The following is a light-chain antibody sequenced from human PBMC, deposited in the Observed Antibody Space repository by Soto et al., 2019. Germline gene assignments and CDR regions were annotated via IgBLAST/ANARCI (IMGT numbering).Light chain of an antibody. Sequence: LTHPASVSGSPGQSITISCTGTSSDVGAYKYVSWYQQHPGKAPKLIIYGVSNRPSGVSNRFSGSKSGNTAFLTISGLQPEDEADYYCSSFTGTTTLDVFGTGTKVTVL. J-gene: IGLJ1*01. CDR3: SSFTGTTTLDV. V-gene: IGLV2-14*03. CDR1: SSDVGAYKY. CDR2: GVS.